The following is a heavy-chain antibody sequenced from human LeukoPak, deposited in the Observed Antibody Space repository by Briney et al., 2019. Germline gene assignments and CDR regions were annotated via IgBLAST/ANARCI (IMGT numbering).Heavy chain of an antibody. CDR2: IYYSGST. V-gene: IGHV4-30-4*01. CDR3: ARVYSSGRHVDY. D-gene: IGHD6-19*01. J-gene: IGHJ4*02. Sequence: SQTLSLTCTVSGGSISSGDYYWSWIRQPPGKGLEWIGYIYYSGSTYYNPSLKSRVTISVDTSKNQFSLKLSSVTAADTAVYYCARVYSSGRHVDYWGQGTLVTVSS. CDR1: GGSISSGDYY.